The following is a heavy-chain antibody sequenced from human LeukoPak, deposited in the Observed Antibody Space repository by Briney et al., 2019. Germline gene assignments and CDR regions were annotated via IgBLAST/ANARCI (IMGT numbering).Heavy chain of an antibody. J-gene: IGHJ3*02. Sequence: SVKGRFTIPRDNSQNTLYLQMNSLKAEDTAVYYCASEMATKSDAFDIWGQGTMVTVSS. D-gene: IGHD5-24*01. CDR3: ASEMATKSDAFDI. V-gene: IGHV3-30*07.